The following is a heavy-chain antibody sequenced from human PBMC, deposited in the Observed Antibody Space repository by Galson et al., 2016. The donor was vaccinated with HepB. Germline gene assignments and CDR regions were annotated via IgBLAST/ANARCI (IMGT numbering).Heavy chain of an antibody. Sequence: SLRLSCAASGFTFSSYAMHWVRQAPGKGLEWVAVISYDGSNKYYADSVKGRFTISRDNSKNTLYLQMNSLRAEDTAAYYCARARGYSGYDLGYWGQGTLVTVSS. V-gene: IGHV3-30-3*01. J-gene: IGHJ4*02. CDR1: GFTFSSYA. CDR2: ISYDGSNK. D-gene: IGHD5-12*01. CDR3: ARARGYSGYDLGY.